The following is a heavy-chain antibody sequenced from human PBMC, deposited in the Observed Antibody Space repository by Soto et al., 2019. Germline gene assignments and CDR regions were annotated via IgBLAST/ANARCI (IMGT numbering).Heavy chain of an antibody. Sequence: LRLSCAASGFTFRNYAMNWVRQAPGKGLEWVSAISNSFSDGNTHYADSVKGRFTISRDNDKNTVFLEMNSLRAEDTAVYYCAKVFSQEGGNYFEYWGQGTLVTVSS. CDR2: ISNSFSDGNT. V-gene: IGHV3-23*01. J-gene: IGHJ4*02. CDR1: GFTFRNYA. CDR3: AKVFSQEGGNYFEY.